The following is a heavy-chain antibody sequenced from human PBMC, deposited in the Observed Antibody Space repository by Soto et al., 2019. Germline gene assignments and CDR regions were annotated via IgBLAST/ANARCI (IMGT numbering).Heavy chain of an antibody. D-gene: IGHD2-8*01. CDR3: ARDRTNGVWQFDY. CDR2: ISSSSSYI. Sequence: EVQLVESGGGLVKPGGSLRLSCAASGFTFSSYSMNWVRQAPGKGLEWVSSISSSSSYIYYADSVKGRFTISRDNAKNSLSLQMNSLRAEDTAVYYCARDRTNGVWQFDYWGQGTLVTVSS. CDR1: GFTFSSYS. J-gene: IGHJ4*02. V-gene: IGHV3-21*01.